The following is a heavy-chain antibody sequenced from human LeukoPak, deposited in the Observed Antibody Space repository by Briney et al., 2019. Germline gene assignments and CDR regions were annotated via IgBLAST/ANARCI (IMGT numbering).Heavy chain of an antibody. CDR2: ISAYNGNT. V-gene: IGHV1-18*01. CDR3: ARDSRDIVVVPAAMHYYYYYGMDV. CDR1: GYTFTSYG. Sequence: ASVKVSCKASGYTFTSYGISWVRQAPGQGLEWMGWISAYNGNTNYARKLQGRVTMTTDTSTSTAYMELRSLRSDDTAVYYCARDSRDIVVVPAAMHYYYYYGMDVWGQGTTVTVSS. D-gene: IGHD2-2*01. J-gene: IGHJ6*02.